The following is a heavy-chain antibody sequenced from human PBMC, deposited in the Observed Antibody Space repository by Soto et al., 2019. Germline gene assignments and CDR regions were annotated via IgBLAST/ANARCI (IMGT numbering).Heavy chain of an antibody. CDR1: GFTFSDYY. D-gene: IGHD2-15*01. V-gene: IGHV3-11*01. J-gene: IGHJ1*01. CDR3: ARDWEVAATRPVRGEYFQH. CDR2: ISSSGSTI. Sequence: GGSLRLSCAASGFTFSDYYMSWIRQAPGKGLEWVSYISSSGSTIYYADSVKGRFTISRDNAKNSLYLQMNSLRAEDTAVYYCARDWEVAATRPVRGEYFQHWGQGTLVTVSS.